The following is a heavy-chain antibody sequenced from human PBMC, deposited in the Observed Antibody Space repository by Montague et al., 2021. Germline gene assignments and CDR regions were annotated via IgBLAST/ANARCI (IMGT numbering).Heavy chain of an antibody. D-gene: IGHD6-25*01. V-gene: IGHV3-74*01. Sequence: SLRLSCAASGFPFSNYWMHWVRQAPGKGLVWVSHIKYDGSRTGYADSVKGRFTISRDNAKNTLYLQMNSLRVDDTAVYYCARSAFAAALGPWGQGTLVTVSS. CDR2: IKYDGSRT. J-gene: IGHJ5*02. CDR1: GFPFSNYW. CDR3: ARSAFAAALGP.